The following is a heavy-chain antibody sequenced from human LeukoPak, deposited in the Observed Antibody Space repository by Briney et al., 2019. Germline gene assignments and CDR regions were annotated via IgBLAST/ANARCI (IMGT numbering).Heavy chain of an antibody. V-gene: IGHV1-2*02. CDR3: ASEAYCSGGRCSVQSVDS. J-gene: IGHJ4*02. D-gene: IGHD2-15*01. CDR2: MDIKNGDT. Sequence: APVKVSCKASGYTFTAYYMHWVRQAPGQGLEWMGWMDIKNGDTKYEQKFQSRLTISRDTSIGIAYMELRSLISDDTAVYYCASEAYCSGGRCSVQSVDSWGQGTPVTVSS. CDR1: GYTFTAYY.